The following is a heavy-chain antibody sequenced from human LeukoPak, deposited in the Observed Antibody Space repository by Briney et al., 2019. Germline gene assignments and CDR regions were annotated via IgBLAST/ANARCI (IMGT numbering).Heavy chain of an antibody. D-gene: IGHD2-8*01. CDR3: ARGQSWSSYYFDY. Sequence: ASVKVSCKASGGTFSSYAISWVRQAPGQGLEWMGRIIPIFGTANYAQKFQGRVTITTDESTSTAYMELSSLRSEDTAVYYCARGQSWSSYYFDYWGQGTLVTVSS. CDR1: GGTFSSYA. V-gene: IGHV1-69*05. CDR2: IIPIFGTA. J-gene: IGHJ4*02.